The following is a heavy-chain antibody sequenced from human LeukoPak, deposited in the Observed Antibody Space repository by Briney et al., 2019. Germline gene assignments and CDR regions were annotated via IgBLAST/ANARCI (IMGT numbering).Heavy chain of an antibody. J-gene: IGHJ4*02. CDR1: GASISSYY. Sequence: SETLSLTCTVSGASISSYYYNWIRQTAWRGLEWIGRLYISGSTDYNPSLKSRVTISVDTSKNQFSLKLSSVTAADTAVYFCARDLSGSLYFDYWGQGVLVTVSS. CDR3: ARDLSGSLYFDY. D-gene: IGHD3-10*01. CDR2: LYISGST. V-gene: IGHV4-4*07.